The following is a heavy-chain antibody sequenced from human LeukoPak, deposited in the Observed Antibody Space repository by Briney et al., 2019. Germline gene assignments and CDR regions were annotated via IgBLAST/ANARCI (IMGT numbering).Heavy chain of an antibody. J-gene: IGHJ4*02. V-gene: IGHV1-2*02. Sequence: ASVNVSCKASGYTFTGYYIHWVRQAPGQGLEWMGWINPNRGGTNYAQKYQGRVTMTRDTSTSTAYMELSRLKSDDTVVYYCARGGGLGYCSGDSCYRRFDYWGQGTLVTVSS. D-gene: IGHD2-15*01. CDR1: GYTFTGYY. CDR3: ARGGGLGYCSGDSCYRRFDY. CDR2: INPNRGGT.